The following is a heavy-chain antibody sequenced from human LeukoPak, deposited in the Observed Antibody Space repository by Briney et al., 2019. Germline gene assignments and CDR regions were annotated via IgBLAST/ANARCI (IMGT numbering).Heavy chain of an antibody. CDR1: GFTFSSYN. D-gene: IGHD5-18*01. Sequence: SGGSLRLSCEASGFTFSSYNMHWVRQAPGKGLEWVSVFYSGGSTFYADSVKGRFTMSRDNSKNTLDLQMNSLRDDDTAVYYCASGFNFGRFENWGQGTLVTVSS. CDR2: FYSGGST. J-gene: IGHJ4*02. V-gene: IGHV3-53*01. CDR3: ASGFNFGRFEN.